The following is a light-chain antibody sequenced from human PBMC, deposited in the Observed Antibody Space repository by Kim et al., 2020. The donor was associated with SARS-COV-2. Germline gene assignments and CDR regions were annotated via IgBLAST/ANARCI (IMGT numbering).Light chain of an antibody. CDR3: ATWDDSLNGPV. CDR2: TND. CDR1: SSNIGSYT. V-gene: IGLV1-44*01. J-gene: IGLJ3*02. Sequence: GQWVTISCSGSSSNIGSYTVNWYRQVPGTAPKLLISTNDERPSGVPDRFSGSKSGTPASLAISGLQSEDEADYYCATWDDSLNGPVFGGGTKLTVL.